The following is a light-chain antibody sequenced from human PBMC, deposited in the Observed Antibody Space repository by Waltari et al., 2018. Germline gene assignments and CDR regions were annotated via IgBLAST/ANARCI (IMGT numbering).Light chain of an antibody. CDR2: GVS. CDR3: QQYSSSPST. Sequence: EIVLTQSPGTLSLSPGERATLSCRASQILSSTYLAWYQQKSGQAPRLLIFGVSNRATGIPDRFSGSGSGTDFTLTINRLEPEDFAVYFCQQYSSSPSTFGQGTKLEI. CDR1: QILSSTY. V-gene: IGKV3-20*01. J-gene: IGKJ2*02.